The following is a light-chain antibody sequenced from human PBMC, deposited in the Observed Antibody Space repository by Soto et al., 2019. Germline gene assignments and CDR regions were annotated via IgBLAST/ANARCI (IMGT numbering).Light chain of an antibody. CDR3: QQYGGSPFT. J-gene: IGKJ3*01. CDR2: GAS. V-gene: IGKV3-20*01. CDR1: QSVSNSY. Sequence: EIVLTQSPGTLSLSPGERATLSCRASQSVSNSYLAWYQQKPGQAPRLLIYGASSRATRIPDRFSGGGSGTDFTLTISRLEPEDFAVYYCQQYGGSPFTFGPGTKVDIK.